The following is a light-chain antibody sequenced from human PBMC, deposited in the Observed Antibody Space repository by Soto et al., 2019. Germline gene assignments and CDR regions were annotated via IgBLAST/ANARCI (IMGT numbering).Light chain of an antibody. CDR2: ELS. Sequence: QSALTQPPSASGSPGQSVTISCTGTSSDVGGYDYVSWYQQHPGKAPKLMIFELSKRPSGVPERLSGSKSGNPASLTVSGHQAEDEADYYCSSYAGNTKGVFGTGTKLTVL. CDR3: SSYAGNTKGV. CDR1: SSDVGGYDY. V-gene: IGLV2-8*01. J-gene: IGLJ1*01.